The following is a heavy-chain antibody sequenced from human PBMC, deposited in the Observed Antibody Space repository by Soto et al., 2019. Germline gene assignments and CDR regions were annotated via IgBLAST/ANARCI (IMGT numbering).Heavy chain of an antibody. J-gene: IGHJ5*02. CDR1: GYTFTSYA. CDR3: AIYSIKWLAKIVSTDWGFDP. CDR2: INAGNGNT. D-gene: IGHD3-22*01. Sequence: ASVKVSCKASGYTFTSYAMHWVRQAPGQRLEWMGWINAGNGNTKYSQKFQGRVTITRDTSASTAYMELSSLRSEDTAVYYCAIYSIKWLAKIVSTDWGFDPWGQGTLVTVSS. V-gene: IGHV1-3*01.